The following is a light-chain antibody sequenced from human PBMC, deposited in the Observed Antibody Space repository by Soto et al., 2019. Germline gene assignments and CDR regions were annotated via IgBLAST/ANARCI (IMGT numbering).Light chain of an antibody. CDR1: QSISSW. CDR3: QQYNSYWT. V-gene: IGKV1-5*03. J-gene: IGKJ1*01. CDR2: KAS. Sequence: DIQMTQSPSTLSASVGDRVTITCRASQSISSWLAWYQEKPGKAPKLLIYKASSLEIGVPSRFSGSGSGTEFTLTISSLQTDDFATYDWQQYNSYWTFGQGTKVEIK.